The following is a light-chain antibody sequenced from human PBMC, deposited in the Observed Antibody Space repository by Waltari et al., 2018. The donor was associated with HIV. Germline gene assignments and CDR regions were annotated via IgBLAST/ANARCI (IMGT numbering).Light chain of an antibody. CDR3: AAWDDSLNGLWV. J-gene: IGLJ3*02. Sequence: QSVLTQPPSVSGTPGQRVTISCSGASSNIGRNTVNWFQLLPGTAPKLLIHTDNQRPSGVPDRFSGSKSGTSASLAISGLQSEDEADYFCAAWDDSLNGLWVFGGGTKLTVL. V-gene: IGLV1-44*01. CDR1: SSNIGRNT. CDR2: TDN.